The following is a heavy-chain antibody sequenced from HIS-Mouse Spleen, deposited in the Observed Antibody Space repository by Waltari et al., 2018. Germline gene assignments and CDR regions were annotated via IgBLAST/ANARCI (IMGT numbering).Heavy chain of an antibody. CDR1: GGSISSSSYY. Sequence: QLQLQESGPGLVKPSETLSLTCTVSGGSISSSSYYWGWIRQPPGKGLEWIGGIDYSGTPYSHPSLKSRVTISVDTSKNQFSLKLSSVTAADTAVYYCAREIPYSSSWYDWYFDLWGRGTLVTVSS. V-gene: IGHV4-39*07. J-gene: IGHJ2*01. CDR2: IDYSGTP. D-gene: IGHD6-13*01. CDR3: AREIPYSSSWYDWYFDL.